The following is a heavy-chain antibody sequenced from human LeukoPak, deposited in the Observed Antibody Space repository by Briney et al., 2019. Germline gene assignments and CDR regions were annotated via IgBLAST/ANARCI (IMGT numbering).Heavy chain of an antibody. J-gene: IGHJ6*03. CDR2: INPKRGDK. D-gene: IGHD3-3*02. CDR1: GYTFTGYY. Sequence: ASVKVSCTASGYTFTGYYMHWVRQPPGQGLEWMGWINPKRGDKNYAQKFQGRATKTRETSISPVYMELSRLRSDDTAVYYCASGRTIFYYYMDVGGKGTTVTISS. V-gene: IGHV1-2*02. CDR3: ASGRTIFYYYMDV.